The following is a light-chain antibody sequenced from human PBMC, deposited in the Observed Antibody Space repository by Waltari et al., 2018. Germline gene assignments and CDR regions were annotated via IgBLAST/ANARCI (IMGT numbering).Light chain of an antibody. Sequence: QSALTQPASVSGSPGQSITISCTGTSSDVGGYNYVSCYQQNQGKSPNLIIYDVSNRPSGVSNRFSCSKSGNTASLTISGLQAEDEADYYCSSYTSSSTLVFGGGTKLTVL. CDR1: SSDVGGYNY. V-gene: IGLV2-14*03. J-gene: IGLJ2*01. CDR2: DVS. CDR3: SSYTSSSTLV.